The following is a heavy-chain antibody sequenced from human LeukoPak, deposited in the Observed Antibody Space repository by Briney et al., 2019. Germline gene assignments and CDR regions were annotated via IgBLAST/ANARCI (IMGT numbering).Heavy chain of an antibody. CDR2: IYYSGST. J-gene: IGHJ5*01. CDR1: GGSISSHY. D-gene: IGHD6-19*01. CDR3: ARHTSGWYGDS. Sequence: SETLSLTCTVSGGSISSHYWSWIRQPPGKGLEWIGYIYYSGSTNYNPSLKSRVTISVDTSKKQFSLDLRSVTAADTALYYCARHTSGWYGDSWGQGTLVTVSS. V-gene: IGHV4-59*08.